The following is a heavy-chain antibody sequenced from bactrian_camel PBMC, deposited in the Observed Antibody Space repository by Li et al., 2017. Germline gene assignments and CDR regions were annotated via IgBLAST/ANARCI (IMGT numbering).Heavy chain of an antibody. J-gene: IGHJ4*01. V-gene: IGHV3S31*01. D-gene: IGHD5*01. CDR1: GYTVRSYC. CDR2: IDSVGFTT. CDR3: ARKRRFGSCIDDMTAGYY. Sequence: VQLVESGGGSVQAGGSLRLSCAGSGYTVRSYCMGWFRQATGEERERVATIDSVGFTTYGDAVRGRFTISKDIDKTVYLEMNNLQPEDTAMYYCARKRRFGSCIDDMTAGYYWGQGTQVTVS.